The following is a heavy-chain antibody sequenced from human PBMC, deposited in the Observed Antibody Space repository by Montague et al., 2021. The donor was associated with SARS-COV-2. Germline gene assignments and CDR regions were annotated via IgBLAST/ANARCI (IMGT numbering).Heavy chain of an antibody. V-gene: IGHV4-59*01. D-gene: IGHD1-26*01. CDR1: GDSISSYY. CDR3: ARGMGGSYLYYFDY. Sequence: SETLSLTCTVSGDSISSYYWSWIRQSPGKGLEWIGYIYYSGSTNYNPSLKSRVTILVDMSKNQFSLKLSSVTAADTAVYYCARGMGGSYLYYFDYWGQGTLVTVSS. CDR2: IYYSGST. J-gene: IGHJ4*02.